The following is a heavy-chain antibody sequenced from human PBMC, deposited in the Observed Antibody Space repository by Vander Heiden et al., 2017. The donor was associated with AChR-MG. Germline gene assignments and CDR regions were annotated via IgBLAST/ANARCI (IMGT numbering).Heavy chain of an antibody. CDR1: GYTLTELS. Sequence: QVQLVQSGAAVTKPGASVKVSCKVSGYTLTELSMHRVRQAPGKGLEWMGGFDPEDGETIYAQKFQGRVTMTEDTSTDTAYMELSSLRSEDTAVYYCATPASMVRGVLSSRNYYYYYGIDVWGQGTTVTVSS. V-gene: IGHV1-24*01. J-gene: IGHJ6*02. CDR2: FDPEDGET. D-gene: IGHD3-10*01. CDR3: ATPASMVRGVLSSRNYYYYYGIDV.